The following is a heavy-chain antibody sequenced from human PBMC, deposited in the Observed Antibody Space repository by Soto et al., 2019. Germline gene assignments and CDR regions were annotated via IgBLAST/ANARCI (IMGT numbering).Heavy chain of an antibody. V-gene: IGHV3-23*01. CDR3: AKLTKYSSSWHRNYYYYYRMDL. J-gene: IGHJ6*02. CDR1: AFPFSTYA. CDR2: ISVSGGST. D-gene: IGHD2-2*01. Sequence: QLLESGGGLVQPGGSLRLSCAASAFPFSTYAMSWVRRAPGKGLEWVSIISVSGGSTYSADSVKGRFTISRDNSKNTLYLQMDSLRADDTAVYYCAKLTKYSSSWHRNYYYYYRMDLWGQGTTVTVS.